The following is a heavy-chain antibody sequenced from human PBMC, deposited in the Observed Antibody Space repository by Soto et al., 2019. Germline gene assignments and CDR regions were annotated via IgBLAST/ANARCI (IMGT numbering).Heavy chain of an antibody. CDR1: GYTFTSYD. J-gene: IGHJ6*02. CDR3: ASRGTSYYGMDV. V-gene: IGHV1-8*01. D-gene: IGHD1-1*01. CDR2: MNPNSGTT. Sequence: QVQLVQSGAEVKNPGASVKVSCKASGYTFTSYDINWVRQATGQGLEWMGWMNPNSGTTGYAQKFHGRVTITRNTSISTAYMELSSLRSEDTAVYYCASRGTSYYGMDVWGQGTTVTVSS.